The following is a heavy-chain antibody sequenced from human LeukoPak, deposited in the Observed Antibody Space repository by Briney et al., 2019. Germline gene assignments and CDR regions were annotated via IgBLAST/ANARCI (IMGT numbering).Heavy chain of an antibody. D-gene: IGHD2-21*01. V-gene: IGHV3-9*01. CDR3: AKDFLSEVYSDYMDV. CDR2: ISWNSGSI. CDR1: GFTFDDYA. Sequence: GRSLRLSCAASGFTFDDYAMHWVRQAPGKGLEWVSGISWNSGSIGYADSVKGPFTISRDNAKNSLYLHMNSLRAEDTALYYCAKDFLSEVYSDYMDVWGKGTTVTVSS. J-gene: IGHJ6*03.